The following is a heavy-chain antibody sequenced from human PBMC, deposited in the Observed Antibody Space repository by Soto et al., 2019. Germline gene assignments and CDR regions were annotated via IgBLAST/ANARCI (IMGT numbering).Heavy chain of an antibody. CDR3: ARDLCSSTSCYVIEYYMDV. CDR2: ISSSSSYI. J-gene: IGHJ6*03. V-gene: IGHV3-21*01. CDR1: GFTFSSYS. Sequence: GGSLRLSCAASGFTFSSYSMNWVRQAPGKGLEWVSSISSSSSYIYYADSVKGRFTISRDNAKNSLYLQMNSLRAEDTAVYYCARDLCSSTSCYVIEYYMDVWGKGTTVTVSS. D-gene: IGHD2-2*01.